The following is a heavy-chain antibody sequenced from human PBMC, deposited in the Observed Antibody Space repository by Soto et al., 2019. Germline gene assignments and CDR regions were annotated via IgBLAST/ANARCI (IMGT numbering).Heavy chain of an antibody. CDR3: ARDDCSSTSCYDYGTEV. Sequence: LRLSCSASGFTFSSYWMHWVRQAPGKGLVWVSRINSDGSSTSYADSVKGRFTISRDNAKNTLYLQMNSLRAEDTAVYYCARDDCSSTSCYDYGTEVWGQGTTVNVSS. CDR1: GFTFSSYW. V-gene: IGHV3-74*01. D-gene: IGHD2-2*01. J-gene: IGHJ6*02. CDR2: INSDGSST.